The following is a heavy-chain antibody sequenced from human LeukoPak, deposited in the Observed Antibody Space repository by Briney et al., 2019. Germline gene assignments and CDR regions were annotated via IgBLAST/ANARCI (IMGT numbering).Heavy chain of an antibody. CDR3: SWELDVSFGRRLES. CDR2: LKSKGGGETA. V-gene: IGHV3-15*01. Sequence: PGGSLRLSCATSGFTFNDAWMSWVRQAPGGGLEWVGRLKSKGGGETADYAAAVKGRFTISRDDSKSTLYLQMNSLKNEDTAVYFCSWELDVSFGRRLESWGQGTLVTVAS. J-gene: IGHJ4*02. D-gene: IGHD1-1*01. CDR1: GFTFNDAW.